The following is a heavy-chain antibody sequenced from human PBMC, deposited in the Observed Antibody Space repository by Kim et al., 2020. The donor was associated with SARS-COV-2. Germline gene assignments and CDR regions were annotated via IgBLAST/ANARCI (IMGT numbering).Heavy chain of an antibody. V-gene: IGHV5-51*01. CDR3: ARHGQYCSRGTCYSDY. CDR1: GYNFATLW. CDR2: IYPDDSDT. D-gene: IGHD2-15*01. J-gene: IGHJ4*02. Sequence: GESLKISCKASGYNFATLWIGWVRQMPGKGLEWMGIIYPDDSDTIYSPSFQGQVTISADKSINTAYLQWSSLRASDTAMYYCARHGQYCSRGTCYSDYWGEEPLVTVSS.